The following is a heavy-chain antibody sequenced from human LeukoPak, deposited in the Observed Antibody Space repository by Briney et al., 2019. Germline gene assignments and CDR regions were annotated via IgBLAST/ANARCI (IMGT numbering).Heavy chain of an antibody. CDR2: IYHSGST. Sequence: SETLSLTCTVSCYSISSGYYWGWIRQPPGKGLEWIGSIYHSGSTYYNPSLKSRVTISVDTSKNQFSLKLSSVTAADTAVYYCARGHKGGRYYYMDVWGKGTTVTVSS. V-gene: IGHV4-38-2*02. J-gene: IGHJ6*03. CDR1: CYSISSGYY. CDR3: ARGHKGGRYYYMDV. D-gene: IGHD1-26*01.